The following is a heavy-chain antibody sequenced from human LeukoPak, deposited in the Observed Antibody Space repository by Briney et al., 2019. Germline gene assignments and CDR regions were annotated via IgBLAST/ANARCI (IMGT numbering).Heavy chain of an antibody. CDR2: ISYSGST. V-gene: IGHV4-59*02. D-gene: IGHD5-12*01. CDR3: ARVSSGYDLVQYYFDY. Sequence: SETLSLTCTVSGDSVSSYFWSWIRQPPGKGLEWIGYISYSGSTNYNPSLKSRVTMSVDTSKNQFSLKLRSVTAADSAVYYCARVSSGYDLVQYYFDYWGQGTLVTVSS. J-gene: IGHJ4*02. CDR1: GDSVSSYF.